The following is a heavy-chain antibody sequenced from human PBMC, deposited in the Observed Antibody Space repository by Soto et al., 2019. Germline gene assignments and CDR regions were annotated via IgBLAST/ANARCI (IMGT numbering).Heavy chain of an antibody. CDR1: GFTFSSYA. Sequence: GGSLRLSCAASGFTFSSYAMSWVRQAPGKGLEWVSAISGSGGSTYYADSVKGRFTISRDNSKNTLYLQMNSLRAEDTAVYYRAKSRVIRGYYYYGMDVWGQGTTVTVSS. D-gene: IGHD3-16*01. J-gene: IGHJ6*02. CDR2: ISGSGGST. V-gene: IGHV3-23*01. CDR3: AKSRVIRGYYYYGMDV.